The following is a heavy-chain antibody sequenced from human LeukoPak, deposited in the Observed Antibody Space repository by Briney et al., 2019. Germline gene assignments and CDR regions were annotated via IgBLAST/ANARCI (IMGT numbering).Heavy chain of an antibody. V-gene: IGHV3-23*01. Sequence: GGSLRLSCAASGSTFTGYAMSWVRQAPGKGLEWVSAISRSGASTYYADSVKGRFTISRDDSKNMLYLQMSSLRAEDTAVYHCANVYFDILSGRFDYWGRGSLVTVSS. D-gene: IGHD3-9*01. CDR1: GSTFTGYA. J-gene: IGHJ4*02. CDR3: ANVYFDILSGRFDY. CDR2: ISRSGAST.